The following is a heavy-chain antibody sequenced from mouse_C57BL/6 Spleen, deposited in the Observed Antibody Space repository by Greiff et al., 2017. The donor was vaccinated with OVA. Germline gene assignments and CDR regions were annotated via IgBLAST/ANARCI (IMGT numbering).Heavy chain of an antibody. V-gene: IGHV7-3*01. CDR2: IRNKANGYTT. Sequence: EVMLVESGGGLVQPGGSLSLSCAASGFTFTDYYMSWVRQPPGKALEWLGFIRNKANGYTTEYSASVKGRFTISRDNSQSILYLQMNALRAEDSATYYCARFYYYGSSYGFAYWGQGTLVTVSA. CDR3: ARFYYYGSSYGFAY. D-gene: IGHD1-1*01. CDR1: GFTFTDYY. J-gene: IGHJ3*01.